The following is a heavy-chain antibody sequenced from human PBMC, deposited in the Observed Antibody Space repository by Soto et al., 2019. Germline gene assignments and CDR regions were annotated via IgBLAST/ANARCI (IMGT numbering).Heavy chain of an antibody. Sequence: GGSLRLSCEASGFTFNNYEMNWVRQAPGKGLEWVSYTNSYGTSIYYADSVKGRFTTSRDNARSSLYLQMNSLRDEDTAVYYCVRENYGDAFDFWGQGTLVTVSS. J-gene: IGHJ4*02. CDR2: TNSYGTSI. V-gene: IGHV3-48*03. CDR3: VRENYGDAFDF. CDR1: GFTFNNYE. D-gene: IGHD4-17*01.